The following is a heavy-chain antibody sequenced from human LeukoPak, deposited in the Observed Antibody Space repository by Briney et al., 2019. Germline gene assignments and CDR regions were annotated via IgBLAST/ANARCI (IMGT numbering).Heavy chain of an antibody. CDR3: ARADSGSYYVWFDP. CDR1: GYTFTGYY. J-gene: IGHJ5*02. CDR2: INPNSGGT. D-gene: IGHD1-26*01. Sequence: ASVKVSCKASGYTFTGYYMHGVRQAPGQGLEWMGWINPNSGGTNYAQKFQGRVTMTRDTSISTAYMELSRLRSDDTAVYYCARADSGSYYVWFDPWGQGTLVTVSS. V-gene: IGHV1-2*02.